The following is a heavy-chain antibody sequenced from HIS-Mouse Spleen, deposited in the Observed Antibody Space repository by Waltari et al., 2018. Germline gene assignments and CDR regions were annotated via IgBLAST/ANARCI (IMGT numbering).Heavy chain of an antibody. V-gene: IGHV4-34*01. CDR3: ARGLTIVGATLEAFDI. Sequence: QVQLQQWGAGLLKPSETLSLTCAVYGGSFSGYYWSWIRQPPGKGLEWLGEINHSGSTNYNPSLKSRVTISVDTSKNQFSLKLSSVTAADTAVYYCARGLTIVGATLEAFDIWGQGTMVTVSS. D-gene: IGHD1-26*01. CDR2: INHSGST. J-gene: IGHJ3*02. CDR1: GGSFSGYY.